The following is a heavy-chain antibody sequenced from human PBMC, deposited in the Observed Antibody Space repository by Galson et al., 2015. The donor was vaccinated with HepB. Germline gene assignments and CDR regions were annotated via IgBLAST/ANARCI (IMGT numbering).Heavy chain of an antibody. D-gene: IGHD6-19*01. V-gene: IGHV3-23*01. CDR3: AKGGYSSGGWFDP. CDR2: ISGSGGST. J-gene: IGHJ5*02. CDR1: GFTFNSYS. Sequence: SLRLSCAASGFTFNSYSMSWVRQAPGKGLEWVSAISGSGGSTYYADSMKGRFTISRDNSKNTPYLQMNRLRVDDTAIYYCAKGGYSSGGWFDPWGQGTLVTVSS.